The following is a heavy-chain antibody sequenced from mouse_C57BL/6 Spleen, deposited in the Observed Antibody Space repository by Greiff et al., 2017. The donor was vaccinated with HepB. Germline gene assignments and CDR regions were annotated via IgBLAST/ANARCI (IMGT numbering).Heavy chain of an antibody. CDR2: IDPSDSYT. J-gene: IGHJ3*01. D-gene: IGHD1-1*02. Sequence: VQLQQSGAELVMPGASVKLSCKASGYTFTSYWMHWVKQRPGQGLEWIGEIDPSDSYTNYNQKFKGKSTLTVDKSSSTAYMQLSSLTSEDSAVYYWAGGGGKGFAYWGQGTLVTVSA. V-gene: IGHV1-69*01. CDR3: AGGGGKGFAY. CDR1: GYTFTSYW.